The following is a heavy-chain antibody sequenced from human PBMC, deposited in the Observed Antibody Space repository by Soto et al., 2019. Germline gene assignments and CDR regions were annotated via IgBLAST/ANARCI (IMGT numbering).Heavy chain of an antibody. Sequence: QVQVVESGGGVVQPGRSLRLSCAASGFTLSTYAMHWVRQAPGKGLEWLAVISYDGSRTHYAGSMEGRFTISRDTSKNTLYLQINSLRPEDTAVXXCGREQNSGYYRTADYWGQGTLVTVSS. V-gene: IGHV3-30-3*01. CDR3: GREQNSGYYRTADY. J-gene: IGHJ4*02. CDR1: GFTLSTYA. CDR2: ISYDGSRT. D-gene: IGHD3-22*01.